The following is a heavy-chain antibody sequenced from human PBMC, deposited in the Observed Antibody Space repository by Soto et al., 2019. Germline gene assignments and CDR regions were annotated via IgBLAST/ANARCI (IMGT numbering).Heavy chain of an antibody. D-gene: IGHD6-19*01. CDR1: SSYA. CDR2: IIPTFGPA. Sequence: SSYAISWVRQAPGQGLEWMGGIIPTFGPANYAQKFQGRVTITADKSTSTAYMELSSLRSEDTAVFYCARAWLPQGSNYYGMDVWGKGTTSTVPS. CDR3: ARAWLPQGSNYYGMDV. V-gene: IGHV1-69*06. J-gene: IGHJ6*04.